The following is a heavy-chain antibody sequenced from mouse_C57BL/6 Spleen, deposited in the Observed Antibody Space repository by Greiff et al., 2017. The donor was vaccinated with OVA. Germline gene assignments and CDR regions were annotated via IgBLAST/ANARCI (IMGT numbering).Heavy chain of an antibody. CDR3: ARSGDYGSSYYAMDY. J-gene: IGHJ4*01. CDR1: GYTFTSYW. V-gene: IGHV1-61*01. Sequence: VQLQQSGAELVRPGSSVKLSCKASGYTFTSYWMDWVKQRPGQGLEWIGNIYPSDSETHYNQKFKDKATLTVDKSSSTAYMQLSSLTSEDSAVYYCARSGDYGSSYYAMDYWGQGTSVTVSS. CDR2: IYPSDSET. D-gene: IGHD1-1*01.